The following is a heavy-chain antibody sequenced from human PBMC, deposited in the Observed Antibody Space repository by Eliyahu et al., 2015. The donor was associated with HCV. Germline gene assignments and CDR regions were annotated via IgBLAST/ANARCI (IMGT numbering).Heavy chain of an antibody. D-gene: IGHD2-2*01. CDR2: ISGSGVNT. J-gene: IGHJ6*02. CDR1: GFTFSSYA. CDR3: ASTVSNSYYGMDV. V-gene: IGHV3-23*01. Sequence: EVQLLESGGGLVQPGGSLRXSCAASGFTFSSYAMSWVRQAPGKGLEWVSAISGSGVNTYYADSVKGRFTISRDNSKNTMYVQMSGLRAEDTAVYYCASTVSNSYYGMDVWGQGTTVTVSS.